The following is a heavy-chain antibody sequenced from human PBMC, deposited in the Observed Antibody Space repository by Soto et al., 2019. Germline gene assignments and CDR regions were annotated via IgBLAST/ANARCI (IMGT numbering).Heavy chain of an antibody. D-gene: IGHD2-21*02. CDR1: GGSISTGGYY. V-gene: IGHV4-31*03. CDR3: ARVPVVTRYYFDY. Sequence: SETLSLTCTVSGGSISTGGYYWSWIRQHPGKDLEWIGYIYYSGSTNYNPSLKSRVTILVDTSKNQFSLKLSSVTAADTAVYYCARVPVVTRYYFDYWGQGTLVTVSS. J-gene: IGHJ4*02. CDR2: IYYSGST.